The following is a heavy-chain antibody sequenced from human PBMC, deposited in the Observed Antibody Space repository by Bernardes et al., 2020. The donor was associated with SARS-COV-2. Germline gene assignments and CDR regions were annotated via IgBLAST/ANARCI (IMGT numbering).Heavy chain of an antibody. Sequence: GGSLRLSCAASGFTFSSYWIHWVRQAPGKGLVWVSRINTDGGSTTYADSVKGRFTISRDNAKNTLYLQMNSLRVEDTAVYYCARSDLFDGSGYYFGYWGEGALVTVSS. D-gene: IGHD3-22*01. CDR2: INTDGGST. J-gene: IGHJ4*02. CDR3: ARSDLFDGSGYYFGY. CDR1: GFTFSSYW. V-gene: IGHV3-74*01.